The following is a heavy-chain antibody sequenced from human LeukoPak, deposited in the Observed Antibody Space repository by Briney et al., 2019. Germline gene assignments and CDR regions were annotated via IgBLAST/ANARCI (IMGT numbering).Heavy chain of an antibody. V-gene: IGHV3-23*01. CDR1: GFTLSSYA. CDR2: ISASGGST. Sequence: GGSLRLSCAASGFTLSSYAMSWVRQAPGKGLEWVSSISASGGSTYYADSVKGRFIISRDNLKNTLHLQMNSLRAEDTAVYYCPRGSSGPDYWGQGTLVTVSS. CDR3: PRGSSGPDY. D-gene: IGHD6-19*01. J-gene: IGHJ4*02.